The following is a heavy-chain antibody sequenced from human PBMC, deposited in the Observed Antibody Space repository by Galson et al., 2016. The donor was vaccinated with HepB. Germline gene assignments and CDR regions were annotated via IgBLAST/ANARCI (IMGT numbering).Heavy chain of an antibody. V-gene: IGHV3-53*01. J-gene: IGHJ4*02. CDR2: LYGGGGT. D-gene: IGHD4-23*01. Sequence: SLRLSCAVSGFRVSVHHVSWFRQAPGKGLECVSVLYGGGGTYHTDSVKGRFSVSRDNSKNIVYLQMNSLRADDTAVYYCVGYGGNSVWGQGTLVTVSS. CDR3: VGYGGNSV. CDR1: GFRVSVHH.